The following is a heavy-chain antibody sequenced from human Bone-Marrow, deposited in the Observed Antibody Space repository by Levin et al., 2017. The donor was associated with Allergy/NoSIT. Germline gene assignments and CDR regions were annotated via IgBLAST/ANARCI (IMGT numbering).Heavy chain of an antibody. CDR2: ISSGGSTT. V-gene: IGHV3-11*04. J-gene: IGHJ6*02. D-gene: IGHD6-13*01. CDR3: VREIGAAVHYYYGMDV. CDR1: GFTLSDYE. Sequence: PGGSLRLSCAVSGFTLSDYEMSWVRQPPGKGPEWVAFISSGGSTTWYADSVKGRFAITRDNDRNLLYLQMHSLRPEDTALYYCVREIGAAVHYYYGMDVWGQGTTVTVSS.